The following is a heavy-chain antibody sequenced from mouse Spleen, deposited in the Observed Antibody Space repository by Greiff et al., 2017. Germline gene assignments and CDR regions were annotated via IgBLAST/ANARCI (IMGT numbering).Heavy chain of an antibody. CDR1: GYAFSSSW. J-gene: IGHJ3*01. CDR2: IYPGDGDT. Sequence: VQGVESGPELVKPGASVKISCKASGYAFSSSWMNWVKQRPGKGLEWIGRIYPGDGDTNYNGKFKGKATLTADKSSSTAYMQLSSLTSEDSAVYFCAREYYDGSGGFAYWGQGTLVTVSA. V-gene: IGHV1-82*01. D-gene: IGHD1-1*01. CDR3: AREYYDGSGGFAY.